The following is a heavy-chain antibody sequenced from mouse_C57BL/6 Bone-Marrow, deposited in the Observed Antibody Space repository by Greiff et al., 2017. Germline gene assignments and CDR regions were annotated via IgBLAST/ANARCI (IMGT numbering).Heavy chain of an antibody. D-gene: IGHD2-2*01. CDR1: GYTFTSYW. Sequence: EVQLQQSGTVLARPGASVKMSCKTSGYTFTSYWMHWVKQRPGQGLEWIGAIYPGNSDTSYNQQFKGKAKLTAVTSASTAYMELSSLTNEDSAVYYCTRSCGYLYYYAMDYWGQGTSGTVSS. J-gene: IGHJ4*01. CDR2: IYPGNSDT. V-gene: IGHV1-5*01. CDR3: TRSCGYLYYYAMDY.